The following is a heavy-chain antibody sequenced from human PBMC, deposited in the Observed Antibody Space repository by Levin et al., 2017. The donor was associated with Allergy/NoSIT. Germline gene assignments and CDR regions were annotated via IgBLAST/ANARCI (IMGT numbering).Heavy chain of an antibody. CDR3: ARDRGYSSGWYLDPTGLRY. CDR1: GFTFSSYW. J-gene: IGHJ4*02. CDR2: IKQDGSEK. V-gene: IGHV3-7*01. D-gene: IGHD6-19*01. Sequence: PGGSLRLSCAASGFTFSSYWMSWVRQAPGKGLEWVANIKQDGSEKYYVDSVKGRFTISRDNAKNSLYLQMNSLRAEDTAVYYCARDRGYSSGWYLDPTGLRYWGQGTLVTVSS.